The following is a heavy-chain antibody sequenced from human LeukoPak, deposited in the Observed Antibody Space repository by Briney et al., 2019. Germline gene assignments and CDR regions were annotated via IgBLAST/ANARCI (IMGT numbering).Heavy chain of an antibody. J-gene: IGHJ3*02. CDR3: AKDWAAAGTSAFDI. V-gene: IGHV3-23*01. CDR2: ISGSGGST. CDR1: GFTFSSYA. D-gene: IGHD6-13*01. Sequence: GGSLRLSCAASGFTFSSYAMSWVRQAPGKGLEWVSSISGSGGSTYYADSVKGRFTISRDNTKNTLYLQMNSLRAEDTAVYYCAKDWAAAGTSAFDIWGQGTMVTVSS.